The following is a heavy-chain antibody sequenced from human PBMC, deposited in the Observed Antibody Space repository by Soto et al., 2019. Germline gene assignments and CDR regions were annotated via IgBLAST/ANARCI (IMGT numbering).Heavy chain of an antibody. D-gene: IGHD6-19*01. CDR2: IIPIFGTA. CDR1: GGTFSSYA. J-gene: IGHJ1*01. Sequence: ASVKVSCKASGGTFSSYAISWVRQAPGQGLEWMGGIIPIFGTANYAQKFQGRVTITADESTSTAYMELSSLRSEDTAVYYCARDYSSGWSQGYFQQWGQGTLVTVSS. CDR3: ARDYSSGWSQGYFQQ. V-gene: IGHV1-69*13.